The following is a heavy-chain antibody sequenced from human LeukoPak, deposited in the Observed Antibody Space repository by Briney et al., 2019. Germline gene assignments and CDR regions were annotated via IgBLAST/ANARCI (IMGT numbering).Heavy chain of an antibody. CDR1: GGSISSYY. CDR3: ARITSSGWYAAGYYLDY. CDR2: IYFSGST. D-gene: IGHD6-19*01. Sequence: PSETLSLTCTVSGGSISSYYWSWIRQLPGKGLEWIGYIYFSGSTNYNPSLKSRVTISVDTSKNQFSLKMSSVTAADTAVYYCARITSSGWYAAGYYLDYWGQGTLVTVSS. J-gene: IGHJ4*02. V-gene: IGHV4-59*01.